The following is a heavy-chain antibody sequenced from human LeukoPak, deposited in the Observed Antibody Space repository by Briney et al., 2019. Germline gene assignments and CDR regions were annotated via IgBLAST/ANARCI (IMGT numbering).Heavy chain of an antibody. V-gene: IGHV1-69*04. D-gene: IGHD6-6*01. J-gene: IGHJ4*02. CDR1: GGTFISYA. CDR2: IIPILGIA. CDR3: FLWPTTYSSSGR. Sequence: GASVTVSFKASGGTFISYAISWVRQAPGQGLEWMGRIIPILGIANYAQKFQGRVTITADKSTSTAYMELSSLRSEDTAVYYCFLWPTTYSSSGRWGQGTLVTVSS.